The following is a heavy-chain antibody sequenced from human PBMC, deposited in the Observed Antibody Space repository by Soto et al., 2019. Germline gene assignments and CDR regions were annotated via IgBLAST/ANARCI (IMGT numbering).Heavy chain of an antibody. CDR2: IIFFFGSV. D-gene: IGHD3-16*01. CDR1: GGTFSRYA. CDR3: AKDSPRSPGGGNTFDI. V-gene: IGHV1-69*13. J-gene: IGHJ3*02. Sequence: SVKVSCKTFGGTFSRYAISWVRLAPGQGLEWMGGIIFFFGSVNYAQKFQGRVTITADESTDTTYMELSGLRSEDTAVYYCAKDSPRSPGGGNTFDIWGQGTLVTVSS.